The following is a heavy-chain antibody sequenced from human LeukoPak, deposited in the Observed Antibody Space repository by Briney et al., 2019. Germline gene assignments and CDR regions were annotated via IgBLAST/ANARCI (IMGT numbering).Heavy chain of an antibody. D-gene: IGHD1-26*01. CDR1: GFTFSSYS. CDR3: ARDRVGATDYFDY. CDR2: ISYDGSNK. J-gene: IGHJ4*02. V-gene: IGHV3-30*03. Sequence: GGSLRLSCAASGFTFSSYSMNWVRQAPGKGLEWVAVISYDGSNKYYADSVKGRFTISRDNSKDTLYLQMNSLRAEDTAVYSCARDRVGATDYFDYWGQGTLVTVSS.